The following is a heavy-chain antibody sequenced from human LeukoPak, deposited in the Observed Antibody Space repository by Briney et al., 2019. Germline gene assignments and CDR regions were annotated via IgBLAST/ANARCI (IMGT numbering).Heavy chain of an antibody. CDR3: ARDHSIVGPTLFDY. J-gene: IGHJ4*02. Sequence: SETLSLTCTVSGGSISSYYWSWIQWENNYNPSLKSRVTISVDTSKNQFSLKLSSVTAADTAVYYCARDHSIVGPTLFDYWGQGTLVTVSS. V-gene: IGHV4-59*01. CDR2: WEN. CDR1: GGSISSYY. D-gene: IGHD1-26*01.